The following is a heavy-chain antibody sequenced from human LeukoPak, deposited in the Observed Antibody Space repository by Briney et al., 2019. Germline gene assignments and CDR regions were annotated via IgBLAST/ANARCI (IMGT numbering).Heavy chain of an antibody. CDR3: AVAYESGSFYRAFAY. J-gene: IGHJ4*02. CDR1: GFNVAAYA. CDR2: ISGDSDNK. V-gene: IGHV3-43*02. D-gene: IGHD3-10*01. Sequence: GGSLRLSCAASGFNVAAYAMYWVRQPPGKRLEWVSHISGDSDNKYSAASVKGRFTISRDNSKNSLYLQMNSLTSEDTALYYCAVAYESGSFYRAFAYWGQGALVTVSS.